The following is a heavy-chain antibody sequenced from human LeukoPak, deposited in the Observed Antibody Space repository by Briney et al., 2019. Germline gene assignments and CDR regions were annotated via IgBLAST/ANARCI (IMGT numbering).Heavy chain of an antibody. V-gene: IGHV1-2*02. Sequence: GASVKVSCKASGYTFTGYYMHWVRQAPGQGLEWMGWINPNSGGTNYAQKFQGRVTMTRDTSISTAYMELSRLRSDDTAVYYCARDPIPPGWSWFDPWGQGALVTVSS. CDR1: GYTFTGYY. CDR2: INPNSGGT. D-gene: IGHD6-19*01. J-gene: IGHJ5*02. CDR3: ARDPIPPGWSWFDP.